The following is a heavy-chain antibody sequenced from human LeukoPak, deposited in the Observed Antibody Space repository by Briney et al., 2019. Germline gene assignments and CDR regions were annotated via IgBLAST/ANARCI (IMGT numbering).Heavy chain of an antibody. J-gene: IGHJ6*03. CDR3: AKGPTTVVTLYYMDV. CDR2: IYSGGST. Sequence: PGGSLRLSCAASGFTVSSNYMSWVRQAPGKGLEWVSVIYSGGSTYYADSVKGRFTISRDNSKNTLYLQMNSLRAEDTAVYYCAKGPTTVVTLYYMDVWGKGTTVTVSS. CDR1: GFTVSSNY. V-gene: IGHV3-66*01. D-gene: IGHD4-23*01.